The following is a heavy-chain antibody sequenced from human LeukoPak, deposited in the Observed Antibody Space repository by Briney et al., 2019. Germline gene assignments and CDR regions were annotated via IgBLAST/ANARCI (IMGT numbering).Heavy chain of an antibody. CDR2: IYYSGST. CDR3: ARGLVNHNWFDP. J-gene: IGHJ5*02. V-gene: IGHV4-39*01. CDR1: GGSISSSSYS. D-gene: IGHD2-21*01. Sequence: PSETLSLTCTVSGGSISSSSYSWGWIRQPPGKGLEWIGSIYYSGSTYCNPSLKSRVTISVDTSKNQFSLKLSSVTAADTAVYYCARGLVNHNWFDPWGQGTLVTVSS.